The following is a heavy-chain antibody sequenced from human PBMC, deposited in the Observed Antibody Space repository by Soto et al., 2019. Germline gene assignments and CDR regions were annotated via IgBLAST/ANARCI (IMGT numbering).Heavy chain of an antibody. Sequence: QVQLVQSGAEVKKPGSSLKVSCKASGGTFGRYTISWVRQAPGQGLEWMGWIIPILETANYAQKFQGRVTITADTSTSKDYLDLSGLKSDASGVYYCARGGKLGGDLDVWGKGTPVTVSS. CDR3: ARGGKLGGDLDV. CDR2: IIPILETA. CDR1: GGTFGRYT. J-gene: IGHJ6*04. D-gene: IGHD1-26*01. V-gene: IGHV1-69*08.